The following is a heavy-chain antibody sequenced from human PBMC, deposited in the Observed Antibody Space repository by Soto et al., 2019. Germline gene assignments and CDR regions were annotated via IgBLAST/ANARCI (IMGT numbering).Heavy chain of an antibody. CDR1: GFTFSSYW. V-gene: IGHV3-7*01. D-gene: IGHD3-9*01. CDR2: IKQDGSEK. CDR3: ARASWDYDILTGYSPLAFDY. Sequence: GSLRLSCAASGFTFSSYWMSWVRQAPGKGLEWVANIKQDGSEKYYVDSVKGRFTISRDNAKNSLYLQMNSLRAEDTAVYYCARASWDYDILTGYSPLAFDYWGQGTLVTSPQ. J-gene: IGHJ4*02.